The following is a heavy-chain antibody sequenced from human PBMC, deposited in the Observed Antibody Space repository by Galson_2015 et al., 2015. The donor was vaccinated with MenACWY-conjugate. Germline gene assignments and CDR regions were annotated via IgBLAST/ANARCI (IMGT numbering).Heavy chain of an antibody. D-gene: IGHD6-19*01. V-gene: IGHV6-1*01. J-gene: IGHJ5*02. CDR2: TYYRSQWYN. Sequence: CAISGDSVSSNSAAWNWLRLSPSRGLEWLGRTYYRSQWYNEYAVSVSGRIAIKADTSKNQFSLQLQSVSPEDTAVYYCAKAQSIGWYVGYNYFDPWGQGALVTVSS. CDR1: GDSVSSNSAA. CDR3: AKAQSIGWYVGYNYFDP.